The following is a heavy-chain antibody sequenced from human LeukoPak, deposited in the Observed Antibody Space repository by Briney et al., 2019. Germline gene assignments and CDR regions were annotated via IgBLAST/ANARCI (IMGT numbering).Heavy chain of an antibody. Sequence: SETLSLTCTVSGYSTNSAYYWGWIRQPPGKGLEWIGSIHHSGSTYYNPSLKSRFTISVDTSKNQFSLKLSSVTAADTAVYYCARIVETADYYMDVWGKGTTVTVSS. V-gene: IGHV4-38-2*02. J-gene: IGHJ6*03. D-gene: IGHD5-18*01. CDR2: IHHSGST. CDR1: GYSTNSAYY. CDR3: ARIVETADYYMDV.